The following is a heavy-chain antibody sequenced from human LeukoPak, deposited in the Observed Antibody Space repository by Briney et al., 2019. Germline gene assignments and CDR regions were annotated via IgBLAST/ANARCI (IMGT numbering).Heavy chain of an antibody. CDR1: GFTFRNFG. Sequence: RGSLRLSCAASGFTFRNFGISWIRQARGKGLEWVSAVSGSGDRTYYADSVKGRFTISRDNSKNTVDLQMNSLRAEDTAVYYCVKDRVFEIEVDDYWGQGTLVTVSS. CDR2: VSGSGDRT. D-gene: IGHD3-10*02. J-gene: IGHJ4*02. V-gene: IGHV3-23*01. CDR3: VKDRVFEIEVDDY.